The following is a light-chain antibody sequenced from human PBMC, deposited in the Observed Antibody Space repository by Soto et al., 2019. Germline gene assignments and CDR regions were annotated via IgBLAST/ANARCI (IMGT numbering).Light chain of an antibody. J-gene: IGLJ1*01. CDR2: EIS. V-gene: IGLV2-14*01. CDR1: SSDVGRYNY. CDR3: TSYTSGTNYV. Sequence: QSVLSQPASVCGSTGQSITISCTGTSSDVGRYNYVSWYQQYPGKAPKLMIYEISNRPSGVSIRFSGSKSGNTASLTISGLQAEEQANHYCTSYTSGTNYVFGGGTKVTVL.